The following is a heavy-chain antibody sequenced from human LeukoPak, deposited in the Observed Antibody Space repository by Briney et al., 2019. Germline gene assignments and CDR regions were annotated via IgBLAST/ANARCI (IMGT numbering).Heavy chain of an antibody. V-gene: IGHV4-39*01. D-gene: IGHD6-19*01. J-gene: IGHJ3*02. Sequence: SETLSLTCTVSGDSITSGNYCWGWIRQPPGKGLEWMGSTTYSGSTYYNPSLKSRVTVSVDMSKNQFSLKLRSVTAADTAVYYCVGPRTSGWSLNAFDIWGQGTMVTVSS. CDR2: TTYSGST. CDR3: VGPRTSGWSLNAFDI. CDR1: GDSITSGNYC.